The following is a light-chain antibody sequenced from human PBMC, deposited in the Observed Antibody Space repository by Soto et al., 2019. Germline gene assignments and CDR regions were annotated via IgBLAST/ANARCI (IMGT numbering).Light chain of an antibody. Sequence: DIQMTQSPSSLSASVGDRVTITCQASQDISNYLNWYQQKPGKAPKLLIYDASNLETGVPSRFSGSGSGTDFTFTISSLQHEDIATYYCQQYDNLPPFFGGGTKVEIK. V-gene: IGKV1-33*01. CDR3: QQYDNLPPF. CDR1: QDISNY. J-gene: IGKJ4*01. CDR2: DAS.